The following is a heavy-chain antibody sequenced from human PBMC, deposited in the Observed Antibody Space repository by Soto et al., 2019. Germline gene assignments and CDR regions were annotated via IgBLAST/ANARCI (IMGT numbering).Heavy chain of an antibody. CDR2: FDPEDGET. CDR3: ATAERWEFPSSGT. CDR1: GYALTELS. V-gene: IGHV1-24*01. J-gene: IGHJ5*02. D-gene: IGHD1-26*01. Sequence: ASXKVSCKVSGYALTELSMHWVRQAPGKGLEWMGGFDPEDGETIYAQKFQGRVTMTEDTSTDTAYMELSSLRSEDTAVYYCATAERWEFPSSGTWGQGTLVTVSS.